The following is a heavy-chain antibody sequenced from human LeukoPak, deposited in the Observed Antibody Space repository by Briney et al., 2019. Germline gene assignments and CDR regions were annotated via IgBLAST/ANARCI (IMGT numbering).Heavy chain of an antibody. CDR3: AKDLYVVSIVVVVAATYDY. V-gene: IGHV3-23*01. CDR1: GFAFSSYA. CDR2: ISGSGGST. Sequence: GGSLRLSCAASGFAFSSYAMSWVRQAPGKGLEWVSAISGSGGSTYYADSVKGRFTISRDNSKNTLYLQMNSLRAEDTAVYYCAKDLYVVSIVVVVAATYDYWGQGTLVTVSS. D-gene: IGHD2-15*01. J-gene: IGHJ4*02.